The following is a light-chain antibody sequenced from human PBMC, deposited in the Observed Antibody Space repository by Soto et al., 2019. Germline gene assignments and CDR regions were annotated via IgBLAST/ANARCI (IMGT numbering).Light chain of an antibody. Sequence: DIQMTQSPSSLSASVGDRVTITCRASQDINNYLAWYRQEPGKVPKLLIHTASTLQSGVPSRFSGSGSGTDFTLTINSLQPEDVSTYYCQRYNSAPLTFCGGTKVEV. CDR1: QDINNY. V-gene: IGKV1-27*01. J-gene: IGKJ4*01. CDR2: TAS. CDR3: QRYNSAPLT.